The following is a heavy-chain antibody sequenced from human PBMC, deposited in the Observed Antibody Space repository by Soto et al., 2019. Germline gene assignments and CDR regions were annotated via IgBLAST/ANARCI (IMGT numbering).Heavy chain of an antibody. CDR1: GGTFSSYA. V-gene: IGHV1-69*13. J-gene: IGHJ4*02. Sequence: SVKVSCKASGGTFSSYAISWVRQAPGQGLEWMGGIIPIFGTANYAQKFQGRVTITADESTSTAYMELSSLRAEDTAVYYCAKDSQWELLHAFDYWGQGTLVTVSS. D-gene: IGHD1-26*01. CDR3: AKDSQWELLHAFDY. CDR2: IIPIFGTA.